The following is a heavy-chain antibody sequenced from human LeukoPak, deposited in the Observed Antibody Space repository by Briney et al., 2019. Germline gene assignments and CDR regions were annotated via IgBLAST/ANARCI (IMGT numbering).Heavy chain of an antibody. D-gene: IGHD3-22*01. V-gene: IGHV4-38-2*02. CDR1: GYSISSGSY. CDR2: IDHSGST. J-gene: IGHJ3*02. CDR3: AREADYYDSSGGAFDI. Sequence: SETLSLTCTVSGYSISSGSYWGWIRQPPGKGLEWIGSIDHSGSTYYNPSLKSRVTISEDTSKNQFSLQLSSVTAADTAVYYCAREADYYDSSGGAFDIWGQGTMVTVSS.